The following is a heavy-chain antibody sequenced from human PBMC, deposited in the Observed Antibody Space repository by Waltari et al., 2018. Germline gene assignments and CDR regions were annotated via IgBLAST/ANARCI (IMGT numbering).Heavy chain of an antibody. D-gene: IGHD5-12*01. CDR3: ARGGGYPLYWYFDL. V-gene: IGHV1-69*12. CDR2: IIPIFGTA. CDR1: GGPFTSYA. Sequence: QVQLVQSGAEVKTPGSSVNVSCKASGGPFTSYAIRWVRPPPGQGLEWMGGIIPIFGTANYAQKFQGRVTITADESTSTAYMELSSLRSEDTAVYYCARGGGYPLYWYFDLWGRGTLVTVSS. J-gene: IGHJ2*01.